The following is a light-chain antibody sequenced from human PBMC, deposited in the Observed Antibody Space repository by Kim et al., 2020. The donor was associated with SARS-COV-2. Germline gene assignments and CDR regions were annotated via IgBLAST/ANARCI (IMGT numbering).Light chain of an antibody. CDR1: TLWDKY. J-gene: IGLJ1*01. V-gene: IGLV3-1*01. Sequence: SVCPGQTHSIPCSRDTLWDKYACWYQQQPGQSPVLVIYQYNKRPSGFPHRFSASNTGNTATLTISGTQAMDEADSYCQAWDSSTKVFGTGTKVTVL. CDR3: QAWDSSTKV. CDR2: QYN.